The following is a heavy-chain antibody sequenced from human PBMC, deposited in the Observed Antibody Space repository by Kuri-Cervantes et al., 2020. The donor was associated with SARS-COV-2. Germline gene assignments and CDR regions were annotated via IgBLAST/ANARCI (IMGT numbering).Heavy chain of an antibody. V-gene: IGHV4-39*01. J-gene: IGHJ4*02. CDR2: IYYSGNT. CDR1: GGSISNIYNH. Sequence: GSLRLSCGVSGGSISNIYNHWAWIRQPPGKGLEWIGSIYYSGNTYYNPSLKSRVTISVDTSKNQFSLKLTSVTAADTAVYYCARYPALGAVAGTDYWGQGTLVTVSS. CDR3: ARYPALGAVAGTDY. D-gene: IGHD6-19*01.